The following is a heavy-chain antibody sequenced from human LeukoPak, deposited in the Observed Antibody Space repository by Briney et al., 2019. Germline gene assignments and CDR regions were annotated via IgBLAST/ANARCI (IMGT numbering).Heavy chain of an antibody. CDR3: ARTYPDCDY. J-gene: IGHJ4*02. CDR1: GGSISTTNYY. V-gene: IGHV4-39*01. D-gene: IGHD2-21*02. CDR2: IHYSGST. Sequence: SETLSLTCNVSGGSISTTNYYWGWIRQPPGKGLEWLGNIHYSGSTYYNPSLQSRVTLSVHTSKNQFSLKLTSVTATDTAVYYCARTYPDCDYWGQGTLVTVSS.